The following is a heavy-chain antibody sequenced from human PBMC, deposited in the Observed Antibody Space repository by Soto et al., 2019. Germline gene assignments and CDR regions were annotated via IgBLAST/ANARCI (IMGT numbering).Heavy chain of an antibody. V-gene: IGHV1-3*01. CDR3: ATGLTIFGVVTPPWYFDY. J-gene: IGHJ4*02. Sequence: GASVKVSCKASGYTFTSYAMHWVRQAPGQRLEWMGWINAGNGNTKYSQKFQGRVTITRDTSASTAYMELSSLRSEDTAVYYCATGLTIFGVVTPPWYFDYWGQGTLVTVS. CDR2: INAGNGNT. CDR1: GYTFTSYA. D-gene: IGHD3-3*01.